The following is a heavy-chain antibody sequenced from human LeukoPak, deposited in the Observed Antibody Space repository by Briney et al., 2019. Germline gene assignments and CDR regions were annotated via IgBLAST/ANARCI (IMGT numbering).Heavy chain of an antibody. CDR3: AKTGYSSGWWGDFQH. V-gene: IGHV3-23*01. J-gene: IGHJ1*01. D-gene: IGHD6-19*01. CDR1: GGSFSGYY. CDR2: ISGSGGST. Sequence: PSETLSLTCAVYGGSFSGYYWSWVRQAPGKGLEWVSAISGSGGSTYYADSAKGRFTISRDNSKNTLYLQMNSLRAEDTAVYYCAKTGYSSGWWGDFQHWGQGTLVTASS.